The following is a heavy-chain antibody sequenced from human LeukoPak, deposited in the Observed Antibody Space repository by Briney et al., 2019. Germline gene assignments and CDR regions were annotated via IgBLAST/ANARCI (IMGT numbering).Heavy chain of an antibody. Sequence: SVKVSCKVSGGTFSSYAISWVRQAPGQGLEWMGGIIPIFGTANYAQKFQGRVTITADESTSTAYMELSSLRSEDTAVYYCARAHRSITMIVASDPRAEYFQHWGQGTLVTVSS. J-gene: IGHJ1*01. CDR2: IIPIFGTA. CDR3: ARAHRSITMIVASDPRAEYFQH. CDR1: GGTFSSYA. V-gene: IGHV1-69*01. D-gene: IGHD3-22*01.